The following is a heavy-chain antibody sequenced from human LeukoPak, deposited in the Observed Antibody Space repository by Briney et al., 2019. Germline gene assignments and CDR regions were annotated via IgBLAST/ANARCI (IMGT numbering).Heavy chain of an antibody. Sequence: GGSLRLSCAASGFTFSSYSMNWVRQAPGKGLEWVSYISSSSSTIYYADSVKGRFTISRDNAKNSLYLQMNSLSAEDTAVYYCAREGRITMIVVVNGDYFDYWGQGTLVTVSS. CDR3: AREGRITMIVVVNGDYFDY. CDR2: ISSSSSTI. D-gene: IGHD3-22*01. J-gene: IGHJ4*02. V-gene: IGHV3-48*01. CDR1: GFTFSSYS.